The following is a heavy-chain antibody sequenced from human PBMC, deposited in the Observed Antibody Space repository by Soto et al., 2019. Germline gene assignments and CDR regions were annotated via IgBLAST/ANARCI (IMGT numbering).Heavy chain of an antibody. D-gene: IGHD3-10*01. CDR3: AKDGRGSGSHYNSFGY. CDR2: IYSTGTT. Sequence: EVQLVESGGGLIQPGGSLKLSCAASGFTVGNNYMSWVRQAPGKGLELVSLIYSTGTTKYADSVKGRFTVSRDNAKNTLYLQMNSLRAEDTAVYYCAKDGRGSGSHYNSFGYWGQGTLVTVSS. CDR1: GFTVGNNY. V-gene: IGHV3-53*01. J-gene: IGHJ4*02.